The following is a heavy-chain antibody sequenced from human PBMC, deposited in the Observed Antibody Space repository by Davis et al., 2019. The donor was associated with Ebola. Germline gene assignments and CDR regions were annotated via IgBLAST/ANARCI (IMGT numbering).Heavy chain of an antibody. CDR3: ARWKGDYVWGSYIAYYFDY. D-gene: IGHD3-16*01. CDR2: IYSGGST. CDR1: GFTVSSNY. V-gene: IGHV3-66*01. Sequence: GESLKISCAASGFTVSSNYMSWVRQAPGKGLEWVSVIYSGGSTYYADTVKGSFTISSDNSNNTLYLQMNSLRAEDTAVYYCARWKGDYVWGSYIAYYFDYWGQGTLVTVSS. J-gene: IGHJ4*02.